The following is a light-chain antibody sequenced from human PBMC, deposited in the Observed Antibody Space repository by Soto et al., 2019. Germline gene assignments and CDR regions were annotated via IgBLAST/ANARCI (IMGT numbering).Light chain of an antibody. CDR2: GAS. V-gene: IGKV3-20*01. Sequence: EIVLTQSPGILSLSPGARATLSCRATAILSRGFLAWYQQRRGKAPRFLIYGASNRATGIPDRFSGSGSETDFTLTVSRVEPEDFAMYYCQHYENSPITFGPGTRLEIK. CDR1: AILSRGF. J-gene: IGKJ5*01. CDR3: QHYENSPIT.